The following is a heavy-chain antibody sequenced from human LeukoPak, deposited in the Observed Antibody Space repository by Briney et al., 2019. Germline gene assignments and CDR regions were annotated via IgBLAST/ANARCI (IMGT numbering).Heavy chain of an antibody. CDR2: ISDSGSTI. J-gene: IGHJ4*02. V-gene: IGHV3-48*03. CDR1: GFTFSSYE. Sequence: PGGSLRLSCAASGFTFSSYEMNWVRQAPGKGLEWVSYISDSGSTIYYADSVKGRFTISRDNAKNSLYLQMNSLRAEDTAVYYCAKVPGGYSYGLDYWGQGTLVTVSS. D-gene: IGHD5-18*01. CDR3: AKVPGGYSYGLDY.